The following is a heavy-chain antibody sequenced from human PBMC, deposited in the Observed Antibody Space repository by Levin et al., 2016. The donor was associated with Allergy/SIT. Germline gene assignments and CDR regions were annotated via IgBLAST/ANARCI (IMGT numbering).Heavy chain of an antibody. J-gene: IGHJ3*02. CDR2: ISQDGGDT. D-gene: IGHD6-6*01. V-gene: IGHV3-64D*08. CDR3: VKVTSSMYRGAFDI. Sequence: VRQAPGKGLEYVSGISQDGGDTHHADSVKGRFAISRDTSKNSLYLQMSSLRPEDTAVYYCVKVTSSMYRGAFDIWSQGTMVTVSS.